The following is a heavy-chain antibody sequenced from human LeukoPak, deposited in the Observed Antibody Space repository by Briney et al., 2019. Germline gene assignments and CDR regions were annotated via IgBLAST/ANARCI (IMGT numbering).Heavy chain of an antibody. J-gene: IGHJ4*02. CDR1: GYSISSGFY. CDR3: ARPLDY. CDR2: INHSGNT. V-gene: IGHV4-38-2*01. Sequence: PSETLSLTCAVSGYSISSGFYWGWIRQPPGKGLEWIGNINHSGNTFYNPSLKSRVTISVDTSKNQFSLKLSSVTAADTAMYYCARPLDYWGQGTLVTVSS.